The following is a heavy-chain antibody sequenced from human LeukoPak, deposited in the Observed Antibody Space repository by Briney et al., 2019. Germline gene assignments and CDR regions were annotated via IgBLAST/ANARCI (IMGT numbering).Heavy chain of an antibody. CDR1: GFTFDDA. D-gene: IGHD6-13*01. CDR3: AKDKGYIGEDAFDI. Sequence: GRSLRLSCAASGFTFDDAMHWVRQAPGKGLEWVSGISWNSGSIGYADSVKGRFTISRDNARNSLYLQMNILRAEDTALYYCAKDKGYIGEDAFDIWGQGTMVTVSS. J-gene: IGHJ3*02. V-gene: IGHV3-9*01. CDR2: ISWNSGSI.